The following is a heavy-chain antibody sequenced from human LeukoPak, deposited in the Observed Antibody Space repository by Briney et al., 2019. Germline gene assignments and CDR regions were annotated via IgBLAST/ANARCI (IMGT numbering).Heavy chain of an antibody. D-gene: IGHD5-18*01. CDR2: ISYDGSNK. V-gene: IGHV3-30-3*01. J-gene: IGHJ3*02. CDR3: AREGLGYSYGYQAFDI. Sequence: GGSLRLSCAASGFTFSSYAMHWVRQAPGKGVEWVAVISYDGSNKYYADSVKGRFTISRDNSKNTLYLQMNSLRPEDTAVYYCAREGLGYSYGYQAFDIWGQGTMVTVSS. CDR1: GFTFSSYA.